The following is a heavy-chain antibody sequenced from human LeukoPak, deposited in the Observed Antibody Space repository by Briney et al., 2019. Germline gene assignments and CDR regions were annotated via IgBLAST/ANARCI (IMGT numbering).Heavy chain of an antibody. CDR1: GGSITNYY. V-gene: IGHV4-59*08. Sequence: RASETLSLTCTVSGGSITNYYWSWIRQPPGKGLEWIGYVYYSGSTNYNPSLKSRVTISVDTSKNQFSLKLSSVTAADTAVYYCARIRRNWFFDLWGRGTLVTVSS. CDR3: ARIRRNWFFDL. CDR2: VYYSGST. D-gene: IGHD3-10*01. J-gene: IGHJ2*01.